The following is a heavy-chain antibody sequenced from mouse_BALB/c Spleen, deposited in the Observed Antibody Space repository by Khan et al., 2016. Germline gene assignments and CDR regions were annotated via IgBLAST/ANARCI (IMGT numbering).Heavy chain of an antibody. Sequence: EVKLLESGGGLVHPGGSLKLSCAASGFDFSRYWMSWVRQAPGKGLEWIGEINPDSYTINYTPSLKDKFIISRDNAKNTLYLQMSKVRSEDTALYYCARAGYYGYLAYWGPGTLVTVSA. CDR1: GFDFSRYW. CDR2: INPDSYTI. V-gene: IGHV4-1*02. CDR3: ARAGYYGYLAY. D-gene: IGHD1-1*01. J-gene: IGHJ3*01.